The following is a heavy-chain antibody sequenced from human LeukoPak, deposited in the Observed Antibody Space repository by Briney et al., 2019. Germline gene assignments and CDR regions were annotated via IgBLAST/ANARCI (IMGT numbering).Heavy chain of an antibody. CDR1: GYTFTGYY. J-gene: IGHJ3*02. Sequence: ASVKVSCKASGYTFTGYYMHWVRQAPGQGLEWMGWINPNSGGTNYARKFQGWVTMTRDTSISTAYMELSRLRSDDTAVYYCARGVVKPYHKFDIRGQGTMVTVSS. CDR2: INPNSGGT. V-gene: IGHV1-2*04. CDR3: ARGVVKPYHKFDI. D-gene: IGHD2-21*01.